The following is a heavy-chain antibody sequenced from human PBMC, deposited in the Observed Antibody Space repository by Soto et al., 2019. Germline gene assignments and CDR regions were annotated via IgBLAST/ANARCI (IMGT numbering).Heavy chain of an antibody. CDR1: GYTFTSCG. CDR3: ARDAPPADY. V-gene: IGHV1-18*01. J-gene: IGHJ4*02. Sequence: ASVRVSCKASGYTFTSCGIIWVRQAPGQGLEWMGWISAYNGNTNYAQKLQGRVTMTTDTSTSTAYMELRSLRSDDKAVYYCARDAPPADYWGQGTLVTVSS. CDR2: ISAYNGNT.